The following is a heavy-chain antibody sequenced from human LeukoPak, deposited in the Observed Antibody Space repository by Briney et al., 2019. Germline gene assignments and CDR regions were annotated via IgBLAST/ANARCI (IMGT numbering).Heavy chain of an antibody. CDR1: GGSISSYY. Sequence: SETLSLTCTVSGGSISSYYWSWIRQPPGKGLEWIGYIYYSGSTNYNPSLKSRVTISVDTSKNQFSLKLSSVTAADTAVYYCARGGLLYYYYYMDVWGKGTTVTASS. CDR2: IYYSGST. J-gene: IGHJ6*03. V-gene: IGHV4-59*12. CDR3: ARGGLLYYYYYMDV. D-gene: IGHD1-26*01.